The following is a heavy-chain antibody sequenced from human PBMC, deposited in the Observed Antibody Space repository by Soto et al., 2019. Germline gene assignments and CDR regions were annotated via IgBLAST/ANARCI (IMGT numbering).Heavy chain of an antibody. J-gene: IGHJ4*02. CDR3: ATHPPYGPLDH. V-gene: IGHV4-39*01. D-gene: IGHD4-17*01. CDR1: GGSISSSSNH. Sequence: QLQLQESGPGLVKPSETLSLTCTVSGGSISSSSNHRGWIRQPPGKGLEWIGNIYYSENTYYNPSLKRRVTISVDTSKNQFSLRLTSVTAADTAVYYCATHPPYGPLDHWGQGTLVTVSS. CDR2: IYYSENT.